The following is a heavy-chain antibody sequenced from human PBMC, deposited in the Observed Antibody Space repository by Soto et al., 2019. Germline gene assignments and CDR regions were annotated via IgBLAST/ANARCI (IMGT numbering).Heavy chain of an antibody. Sequence: QVQLVQSGAEVKKPGASVKVSCKAPRYIFTAYFMHWVRQAPGQGLEWMGWINPNNGATHYGLSFQGRVTMTRNTSIRTAYMELSSLRSDDTAVYYCESHDTGALFDNWGQGTLVIVSS. V-gene: IGHV1-2*02. CDR2: INPNNGAT. CDR3: ESHDTGALFDN. D-gene: IGHD1-1*01. J-gene: IGHJ4*02. CDR1: RYIFTAYF.